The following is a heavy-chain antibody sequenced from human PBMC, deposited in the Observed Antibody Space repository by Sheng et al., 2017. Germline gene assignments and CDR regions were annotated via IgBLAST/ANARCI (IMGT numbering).Heavy chain of an antibody. CDR2: IIPILGIA. Sequence: QVQLVQSGAEVKKPGSSVKVSCKASGGTFSSYAISWVRQAPGQGLEWMGGIIPILGIANYAQKFQGRVTITADKSTSTAYMELSSLRSEDTAVYYCARQPRRYCSSTSCYLPDYWGQGTLVTVSS. CDR1: GGTFSSYA. V-gene: IGHV1-69*04. J-gene: IGHJ4*02. D-gene: IGHD2-2*01. CDR3: ARQPRRYCSSTSCYLPDY.